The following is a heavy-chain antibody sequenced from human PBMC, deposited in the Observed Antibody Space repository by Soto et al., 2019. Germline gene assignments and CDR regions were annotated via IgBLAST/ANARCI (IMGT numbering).Heavy chain of an antibody. CDR2: ISSSSSYT. CDR1: GFTFSDYY. CDR3: ARDSLAGISSAGIADY. J-gene: IGHJ4*02. V-gene: IGHV3-11*05. D-gene: IGHD3-3*02. Sequence: QVQLVESGGGLVKPGGSLILACAVSGFTFSDYYMSWIRQAPGKGVEWVSYISSSSSYTNYADSVKGRFTISRDNAKNSLYLQITSLRAEDTAVYYCARDSLAGISSAGIADYWGQGTLVTVSS.